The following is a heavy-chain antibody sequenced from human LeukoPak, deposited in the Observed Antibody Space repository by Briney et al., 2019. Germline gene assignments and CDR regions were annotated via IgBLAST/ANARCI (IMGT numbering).Heavy chain of an antibody. CDR3: ARVRGNRIAAPPLAMDV. J-gene: IGHJ6*03. Sequence: PSETLSLTCTVSGGSISSGGYYWSWIRQPPGKGLEWIGYIYHSGSTYYNPSLKSRVTISVDRSKNQFSLKLSSVTAADTAVYYCARVRGNRIAAPPLAMDVWGKGTTVTVSS. V-gene: IGHV4-30-2*01. CDR1: GGSISSGGYY. CDR2: IYHSGST. D-gene: IGHD6-13*01.